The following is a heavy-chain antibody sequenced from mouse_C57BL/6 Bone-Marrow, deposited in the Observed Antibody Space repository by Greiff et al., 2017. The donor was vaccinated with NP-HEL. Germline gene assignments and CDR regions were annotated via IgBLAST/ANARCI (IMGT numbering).Heavy chain of an antibody. CDR2: IDPENGDT. V-gene: IGHV14-4*01. D-gene: IGHD6-2*01. CDR1: GFNIKDDY. J-gene: IGHJ3*01. CDR3: TTGLVGAWFAY. Sequence: EVKLQESGAELVRPGASVKLSCTASGFNIKDDYMHWVKQRPEQGLAWIGWIDPENGDTEYASKFQGTATITADPSSNTAYLQLSSLTSEDTAVYYCTTGLVGAWFAYWGQGTLVTVSA.